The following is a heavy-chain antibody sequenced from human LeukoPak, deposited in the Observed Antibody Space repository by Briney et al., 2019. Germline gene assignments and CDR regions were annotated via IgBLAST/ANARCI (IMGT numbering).Heavy chain of an antibody. CDR2: ISYSGST. V-gene: IGHV4-59*01. D-gene: IGHD3-22*01. J-gene: IGHJ4*02. Sequence: SETLSLTCTVSGVSISSYYTSWVRQPPGKGLEWIAYISYSGSTNYNPSLKSRVTISVDTSKNQFSLKLSSVTAADTAVYYCARRYYDSSGYFLDYWGQGTLVTVSS. CDR3: ARRYYDSSGYFLDY. CDR1: GVSISSYY.